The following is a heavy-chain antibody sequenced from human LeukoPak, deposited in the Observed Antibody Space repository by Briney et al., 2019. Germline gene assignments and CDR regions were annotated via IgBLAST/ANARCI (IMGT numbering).Heavy chain of an antibody. CDR2: INHSGST. D-gene: IGHD6-13*01. CDR3: ARRPRSAWAAASTFFDY. CDR1: GGSFSGYY. V-gene: IGHV4-34*01. J-gene: IGHJ4*02. Sequence: SETLSLTCAVYGGSFSGYYWSWIRQPPGKGLEWIGEINHSGSTNYNPSLKSRVTISVDTSKNQFSLKLSSVTAADTAVYYCARRPRSAWAAASTFFDYWGQGTLVTVSS.